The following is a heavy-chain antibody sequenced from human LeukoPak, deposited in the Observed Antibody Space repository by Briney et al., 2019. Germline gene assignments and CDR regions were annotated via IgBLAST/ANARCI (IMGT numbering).Heavy chain of an antibody. CDR1: GITVRNNY. J-gene: IGHJ4*02. V-gene: IGHV3-66*01. D-gene: IGHD6-13*01. Sequence: GGSLRRSCGASGITVRNNYMSWVREAPGKGLEWVSIIYSAGHTYYADSVKGRFTISRDSSKDTLYLQMNSLRAEDTAVYYCARRLSSSWSHDYWGQGTLVTVSS. CDR2: IYSAGHT. CDR3: ARRLSSSWSHDY.